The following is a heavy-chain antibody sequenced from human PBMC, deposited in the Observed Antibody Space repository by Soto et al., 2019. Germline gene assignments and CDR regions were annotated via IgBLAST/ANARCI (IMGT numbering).Heavy chain of an antibody. Sequence: GGSLRPSCAASGFTFSSYSMNWVRQAPGKGLEWVSSISSSSSYIYYADSVKGRFTISRDNAKNSLYLQMNSLRAEDTAVYYCARGNYYDSSGYYYYYGMDVWGQGTTVTVSS. V-gene: IGHV3-21*01. J-gene: IGHJ6*02. CDR1: GFTFSSYS. CDR3: ARGNYYDSSGYYYYYGMDV. CDR2: ISSSSSYI. D-gene: IGHD3-22*01.